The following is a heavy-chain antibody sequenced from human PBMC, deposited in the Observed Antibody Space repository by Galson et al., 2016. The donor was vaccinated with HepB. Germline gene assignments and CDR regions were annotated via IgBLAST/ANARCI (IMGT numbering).Heavy chain of an antibody. V-gene: IGHV3-74*03. D-gene: IGHD6-19*01. CDR1: GFTFNTYG. J-gene: IGHJ4*02. CDR3: ARIRRSGRFPVDS. Sequence: SLRLSCAASGFTFNTYGMHWVRQPPGKGLVWVSHISSDGSVTTYADSVKGRFTVSRDTAKNTLFLQMNSLRVEDTAVYYCARIRRSGRFPVDSWGQGTLVTVSS. CDR2: ISSDGSVT.